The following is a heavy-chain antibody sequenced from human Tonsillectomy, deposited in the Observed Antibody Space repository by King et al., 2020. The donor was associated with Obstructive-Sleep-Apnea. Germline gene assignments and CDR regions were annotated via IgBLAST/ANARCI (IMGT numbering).Heavy chain of an antibody. D-gene: IGHD3-10*01. J-gene: IGHJ4*02. Sequence: VQLVESGAEVKKPGASVKVSCKASGYTFTGYYLHWVRQAPGQGLEWMGWINTSSGGTNYAQKFQGRVTMTRDTSISTTYMELSRLKSDDTAVYYCARGMGFADFGSWGQGTLVTVSS. V-gene: IGHV1-2*02. CDR2: INTSSGGT. CDR3: ARGMGFADFGS. CDR1: GYTFTGYY.